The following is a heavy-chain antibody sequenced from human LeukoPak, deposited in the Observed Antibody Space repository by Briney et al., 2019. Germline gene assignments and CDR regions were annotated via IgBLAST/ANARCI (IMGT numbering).Heavy chain of an antibody. Sequence: SETLSLTCTVSGYSISSGYYWGWIRQPPGKGLEWIGSIYYSGSTYYNPSLKSRVTISVDTSKNQFSLKLSSVTAADTAVYYCATLAATLYFFIHYWGQGTLVTVSS. V-gene: IGHV4-38-2*02. CDR2: IYYSGST. CDR1: GYSISSGYY. CDR3: ATLAATLYFFIHY. D-gene: IGHD2-15*01. J-gene: IGHJ4*02.